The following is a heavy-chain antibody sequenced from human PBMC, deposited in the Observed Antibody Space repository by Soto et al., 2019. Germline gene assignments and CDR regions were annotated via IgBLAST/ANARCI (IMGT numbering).Heavy chain of an antibody. CDR3: AKSREKIAAAGPPEDDAFDI. Sequence: GGSLRLSCAASGFTFSSYAMSWVRQAPGKGLEWVSAISGSGGSTYYADSVKGRFTISRDNSKNTLYLQMNSLRAEDTAVYYCAKSREKIAAAGPPEDDAFDIWGQGTMVTVSS. D-gene: IGHD6-13*01. CDR1: GFTFSSYA. CDR2: ISGSGGST. J-gene: IGHJ3*02. V-gene: IGHV3-23*01.